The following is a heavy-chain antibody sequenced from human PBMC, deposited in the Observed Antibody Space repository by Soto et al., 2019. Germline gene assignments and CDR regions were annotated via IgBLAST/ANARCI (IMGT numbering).Heavy chain of an antibody. D-gene: IGHD3-16*01. CDR2: IWYDGSNK. V-gene: IGHV3-33*01. Sequence: QVQLVESGGGVVQPGRSLRLSCAASGFTFSSYGMHWVRQAPGKGLEWVAVIWYDGSNKYYADSVKGRFTISRDNSKNTVYLQMDSLRAEDTAVYYCVPGGVERFEDYWGQGTLVTVSS. J-gene: IGHJ4*02. CDR3: VPGGVERFEDY. CDR1: GFTFSSYG.